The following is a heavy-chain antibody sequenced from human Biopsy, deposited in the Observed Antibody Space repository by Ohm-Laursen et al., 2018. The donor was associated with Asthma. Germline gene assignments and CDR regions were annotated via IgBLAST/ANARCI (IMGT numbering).Heavy chain of an antibody. CDR1: GDSMTTCASY. D-gene: IGHD2-2*01. CDR2: IYYSGRT. Sequence: SDTLSLTCIVSGDSMTTCASYWGWIRQPPGKGLEWIGSIYYSGRTYYHPSLESRYTISADTYNNQFSLKLPSVTAADTAVYYCARAVSTSSYWYFDLWGRGDLVTVSS. CDR3: ARAVSTSSYWYFDL. J-gene: IGHJ2*01. V-gene: IGHV4-39*01.